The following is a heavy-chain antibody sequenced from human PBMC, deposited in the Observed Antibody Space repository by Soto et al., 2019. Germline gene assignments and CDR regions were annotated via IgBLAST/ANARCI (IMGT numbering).Heavy chain of an antibody. J-gene: IGHJ4*02. Sequence: QVQLVQSGAEVKKPGSSVKVSCKASGGTFSSYSINWVRQSPGQGLEWMGEIIPIFGTANYAQKFQGRVTITADESPSTAYMELSSLRSEDTAVYYCARDGGRHSEGIDYWGQGNLVTVSS. CDR2: IIPIFGTA. V-gene: IGHV1-69*01. CDR1: GGTFSSYS. CDR3: ARDGGRHSEGIDY. D-gene: IGHD1-26*01.